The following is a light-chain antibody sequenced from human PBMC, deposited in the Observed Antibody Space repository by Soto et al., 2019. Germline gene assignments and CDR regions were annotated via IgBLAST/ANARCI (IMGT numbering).Light chain of an antibody. V-gene: IGKV1-9*01. Sequence: IQLTQSPSSLSASVGDRVTITCRASQGIGNYLAWYQQNPGEAPKLLIYAASTLQSGVPSRFSGSGSGTDFTLTISSLQAEDFATYYCQQLSSYPSTFGGGTKVEIK. CDR3: QQLSSYPST. CDR2: AAS. CDR1: QGIGNY. J-gene: IGKJ4*01.